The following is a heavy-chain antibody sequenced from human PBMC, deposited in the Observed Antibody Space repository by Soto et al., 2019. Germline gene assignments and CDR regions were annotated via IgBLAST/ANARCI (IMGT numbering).Heavy chain of an antibody. J-gene: IGHJ6*02. CDR2: IIPIFGTA. CDR1: GGTFSSYA. Sequence: SVKVSCKASGGTFSSYAISWVRQAPGQGLEWMGGIIPIFGTANYAQKFQGRVTITADESTSTAYMELSSLRSEDTAVYYCARFSVVVTPNYYGMDVWGQGTTVNVSS. D-gene: IGHD2-2*01. V-gene: IGHV1-69*13. CDR3: ARFSVVVTPNYYGMDV.